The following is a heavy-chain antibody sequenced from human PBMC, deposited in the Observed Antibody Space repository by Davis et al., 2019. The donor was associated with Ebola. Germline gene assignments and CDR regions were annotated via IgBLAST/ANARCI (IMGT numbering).Heavy chain of an antibody. Sequence: GESLKISCAASGFTFNNHWMHWVRQAPGKGLVWVSRINSDGSSTNYADSVKGRFTISRDNAKNTLNLQTNSLRAEDTAVYYCARAGEKRNAMDVWGQGTAVTVSS. CDR2: INSDGSST. CDR3: ARAGEKRNAMDV. CDR1: GFTFNNHW. J-gene: IGHJ6*02. D-gene: IGHD3-16*01. V-gene: IGHV3-74*01.